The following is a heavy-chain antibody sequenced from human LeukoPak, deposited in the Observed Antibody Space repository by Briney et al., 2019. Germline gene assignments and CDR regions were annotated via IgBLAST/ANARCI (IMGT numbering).Heavy chain of an antibody. J-gene: IGHJ3*02. CDR2: INHSGST. CDR3: ARGGYDFWSGYYAFDI. D-gene: IGHD3-3*01. Sequence: SETLSLTCAVYGGSFSGYYWSWIRQPPGKGLEWIGEINHSGSTNYNPSLKSRVTISVDTSKNQFSLKLSSVTAADTAVYYCARGGYDFWSGYYAFDIWGXGTMVTVSS. CDR1: GGSFSGYY. V-gene: IGHV4-34*01.